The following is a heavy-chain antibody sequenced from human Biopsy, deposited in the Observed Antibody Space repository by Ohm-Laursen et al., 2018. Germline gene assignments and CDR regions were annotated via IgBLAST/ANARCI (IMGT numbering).Heavy chain of an antibody. CDR2: IKKKSNNDAT. CDR3: TRSAGYGYDY. D-gene: IGHD5-12*01. V-gene: IGHV3-73*01. J-gene: IGHJ4*02. Sequence: SLRLSCTASGFNLSAFALHWVRQASGRGLEWVGRIKKKSNNDATAYAESMKGRFSIFRDDSKSTSFLQTNSLKIEDTAVYFCTRSAGYGYDYWGQGILVTVSS. CDR1: GFNLSAFA.